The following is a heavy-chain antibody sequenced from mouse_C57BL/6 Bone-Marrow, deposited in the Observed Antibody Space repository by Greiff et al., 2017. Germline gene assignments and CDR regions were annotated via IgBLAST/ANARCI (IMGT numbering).Heavy chain of an antibody. V-gene: IGHV1-76*01. CDR2: IYPGSGNT. D-gene: IGHD2-5*01. CDR3: ATSNYDFDY. J-gene: IGHJ2*01. Sequence: VQLQQSGAELVRPGASVKLSCKASGYTFTDYYINWVKQRPGQGLEWIARIYPGSGNTYYNEKFKGKATLTAEKSSSTAYMQLSSLTSEDSAVYFCATSNYDFDYWGQGTTLTVSS. CDR1: GYTFTDYY.